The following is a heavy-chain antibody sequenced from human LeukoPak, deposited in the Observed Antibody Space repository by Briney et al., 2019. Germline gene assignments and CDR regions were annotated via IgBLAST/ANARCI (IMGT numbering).Heavy chain of an antibody. D-gene: IGHD1-20*01. CDR1: NGSFSGYF. J-gene: IGHJ4*01. Sequence: SETLSLTCAVPNGSFSGYFWAWLRKPPGKGLECIGDINHSGSSHYNPPLKNRAVMSIDTSKNEFSLRLTSVTAADTAVYYCAGGRRYNWDQIYFVYWGHGTLVTVSS. CDR2: INHSGSS. CDR3: AGGRRYNWDQIYFVY. V-gene: IGHV4-34*01.